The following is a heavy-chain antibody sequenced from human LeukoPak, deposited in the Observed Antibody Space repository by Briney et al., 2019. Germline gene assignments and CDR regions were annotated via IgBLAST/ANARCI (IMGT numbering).Heavy chain of an antibody. D-gene: IGHD6-13*01. Sequence: GASVKVSCKASGYTFTGYYMHWVRQAPGQGLEWMGWINPNSGGTNYAQKFQGRVTMTRDTSISTAYMELSRLRSDDTAVYYCARSKYSSSWSTPYYMDVWGKGTTVTVSS. CDR2: INPNSGGT. V-gene: IGHV1-2*02. CDR1: GYTFTGYY. J-gene: IGHJ6*03. CDR3: ARSKYSSSWSTPYYMDV.